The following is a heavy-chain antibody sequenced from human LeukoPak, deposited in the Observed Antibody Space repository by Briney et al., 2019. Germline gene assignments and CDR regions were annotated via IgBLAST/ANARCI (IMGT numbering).Heavy chain of an antibody. CDR2: ISAYNGNT. J-gene: IGHJ4*02. CDR3: ARSNGFGELFPPFDY. Sequence: ASVKVSCKASGYTFTSYGISWVRQAPGQGLEWMGWISAYNGNTNYAQKLQGRVTMTTDTSTSTAYMELRSLRSDDTAVYYCARSNGFGELFPPFDYSGQGTLVTVSS. CDR1: GYTFTSYG. D-gene: IGHD3-10*01. V-gene: IGHV1-18*01.